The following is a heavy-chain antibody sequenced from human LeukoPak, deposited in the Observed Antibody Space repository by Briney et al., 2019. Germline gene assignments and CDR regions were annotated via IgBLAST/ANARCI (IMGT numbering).Heavy chain of an antibody. CDR2: ISAYNGNT. CDR3: ASYCSSTSCLNAFDI. D-gene: IGHD2-2*01. J-gene: IGHJ3*02. CDR1: GGTFSSYA. Sequence: ASVKVSCKASGGTFSSYAISWVRQAPGQGLEWMGWISAYNGNTNYAQKLQGRVTMTTDTSTSTAYMELRSLRSDDTAVYYCASYCSSTSCLNAFDIWGQGTMVTVTS. V-gene: IGHV1-18*01.